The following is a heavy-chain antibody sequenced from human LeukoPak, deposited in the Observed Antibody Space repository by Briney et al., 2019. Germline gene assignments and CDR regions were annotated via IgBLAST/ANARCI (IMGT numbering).Heavy chain of an antibody. CDR2: IYYSGST. D-gene: IGHD2-2*01. Sequence: SETLSLTCTVAGGSINSYYWSWIRQPPGKGLEWIGYIYYSGSTNYNPSLKSRVTISVDTSKNQFSLRLNSVTAADTAVYYCARVARCTSCFDVDYWGQGTLVTVSS. V-gene: IGHV4-59*08. J-gene: IGHJ4*02. CDR1: GGSINSYY. CDR3: ARVARCTSCFDVDY.